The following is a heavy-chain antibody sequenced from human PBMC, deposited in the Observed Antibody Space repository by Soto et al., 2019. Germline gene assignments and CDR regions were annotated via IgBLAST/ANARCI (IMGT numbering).Heavy chain of an antibody. CDR1: GFSFHTGAVG. CDR3: ARVYCAASDTRYYLNL. Sequence: QITLTESGPTLVKPTQTLTLTCTFSGFSFHTGAVGVGWIRQPPGKALEFLALIHWDDYKRYRPSLKNKITLKKATTRYLVVRTMTDLDPEDTATYSSARVYCAASDTRYYLNLWGQGTLVTVSS. D-gene: IGHD2-8*02. J-gene: IGHJ4*02. CDR2: IHWDDYK. V-gene: IGHV2-5*02.